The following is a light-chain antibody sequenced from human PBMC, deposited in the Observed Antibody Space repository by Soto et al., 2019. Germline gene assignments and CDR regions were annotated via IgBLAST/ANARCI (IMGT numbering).Light chain of an antibody. Sequence: IEMTQYQYTLSASIGDTVTITCRASQSINRWLAWYQQKPGEAPKLLIYDASSLESGVPSRFSGTGSGTEFTLIISSLQPDDFATYYCQQYGSYWTFGQGTKV. CDR3: QQYGSYWT. CDR1: QSINRW. J-gene: IGKJ1*01. V-gene: IGKV1-5*01. CDR2: DAS.